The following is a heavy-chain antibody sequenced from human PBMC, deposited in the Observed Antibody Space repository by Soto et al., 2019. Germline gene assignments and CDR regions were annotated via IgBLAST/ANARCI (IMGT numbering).Heavy chain of an antibody. J-gene: IGHJ4*02. CDR3: AKVARWGITMIVVGYFDY. Sequence: EVQLLESGGGLVQPGGSLRLSCAASGFTFSSYAMSWVRQAPGKGLEWVSAISGSGGSTYYADSVKGRFTISRDNSKNTLYLQMNSLRAEDTAVYYCAKVARWGITMIVVGYFDYWGQGTLVTVSS. V-gene: IGHV3-23*01. CDR2: ISGSGGST. D-gene: IGHD3-22*01. CDR1: GFTFSSYA.